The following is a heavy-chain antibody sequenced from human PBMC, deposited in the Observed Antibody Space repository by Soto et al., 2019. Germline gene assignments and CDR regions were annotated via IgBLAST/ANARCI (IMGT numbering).Heavy chain of an antibody. Sequence: EVQLVESGGGLVQPGGSLRLSCAASGFTFSSCWMSWVRQAPGKGLEWVANIKQDGSEKYYVDSVKGRFTISRDNAKNSLYLQMNSLRAEDTAVYYCARDGQLWLPYGAFDIWGQGTMVTVSS. D-gene: IGHD5-18*01. CDR3: ARDGQLWLPYGAFDI. CDR2: IKQDGSEK. V-gene: IGHV3-7*01. CDR1: GFTFSSCW. J-gene: IGHJ3*02.